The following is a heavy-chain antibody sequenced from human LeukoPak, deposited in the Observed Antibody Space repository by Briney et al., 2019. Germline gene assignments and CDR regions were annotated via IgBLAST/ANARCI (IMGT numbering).Heavy chain of an antibody. CDR3: ARGTSSSWPYYYYYSMDV. Sequence: SETLSLTCTVSGGSISSYYWSWIRQPPGKGLEWIGYIYYSGSTNYNPSLKSRVTISVDTSKNQFSLKLSSVTAADTAVHYCARGTSSSWPYYYYYSMDVWGKGTTVTISS. CDR2: IYYSGST. J-gene: IGHJ6*03. D-gene: IGHD6-13*01. V-gene: IGHV4-59*01. CDR1: GGSISSYY.